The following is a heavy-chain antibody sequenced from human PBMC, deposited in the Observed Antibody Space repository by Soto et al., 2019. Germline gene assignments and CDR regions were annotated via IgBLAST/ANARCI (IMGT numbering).Heavy chain of an antibody. Sequence: ASVKVSCKASGYTFTSYGISWVRQAPGQGLEWMGWISAYNGNTNYAQKLQGRVTMTTDTSTSTAYMELRSLRSDDTVVYYCARGGVLLWFGELIQVAFDIWGQGTMVTVSS. D-gene: IGHD3-10*01. CDR3: ARGGVLLWFGELIQVAFDI. CDR2: ISAYNGNT. CDR1: GYTFTSYG. J-gene: IGHJ3*02. V-gene: IGHV1-18*01.